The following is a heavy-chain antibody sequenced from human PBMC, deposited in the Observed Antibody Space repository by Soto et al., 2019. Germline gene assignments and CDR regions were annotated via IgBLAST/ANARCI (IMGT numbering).Heavy chain of an antibody. J-gene: IGHJ5*02. Sequence: GASVKVSCKASGYTFTSYDINWVRQATGQGLEWMGWMNPNSGNAGYAQKFQGRVTMTRDTSISTAYMELSSLRSEDTAVYYCARVSGYCSGGSCYEETNWFDPWGQGTLVTVSS. CDR2: MNPNSGNA. D-gene: IGHD2-15*01. V-gene: IGHV1-8*01. CDR3: ARVSGYCSGGSCYEETNWFDP. CDR1: GYTFTSYD.